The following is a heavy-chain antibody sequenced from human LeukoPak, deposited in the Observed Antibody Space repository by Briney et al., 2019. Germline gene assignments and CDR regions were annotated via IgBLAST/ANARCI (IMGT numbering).Heavy chain of an antibody. CDR1: GFTFSDYY. CDR3: ARDRHCTNGVCVGWFDP. D-gene: IGHD2-8*01. J-gene: IGHJ5*02. CDR2: ISSSSSYT. Sequence: GGSLRLSCAASGFTFSDYYMSWIRQAPGKGLEWVSYISSSSSYTNYADSVKGRFTISGDNAKNSLYLQMNSLRAEDTAVYYCARDRHCTNGVCVGWFDPWGQGTLVTVSS. V-gene: IGHV3-11*06.